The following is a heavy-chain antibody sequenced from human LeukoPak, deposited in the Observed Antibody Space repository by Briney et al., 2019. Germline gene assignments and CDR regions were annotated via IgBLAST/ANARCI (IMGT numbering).Heavy chain of an antibody. CDR3: ARDKVVGATHFDY. D-gene: IGHD1-26*01. J-gene: IGHJ4*02. CDR1: GFTFSDYY. V-gene: IGHV3-11*04. Sequence: GGSLRLSCAASGFTFSDYYINWIRQAPGMGLEWVAYLSSGGSMIYYADSVKGRFTISRDNAKNSVYLQMNSLRAEDTAVYYCARDKVVGATHFDYWGQGTLVTVSS. CDR2: LSSGGSMI.